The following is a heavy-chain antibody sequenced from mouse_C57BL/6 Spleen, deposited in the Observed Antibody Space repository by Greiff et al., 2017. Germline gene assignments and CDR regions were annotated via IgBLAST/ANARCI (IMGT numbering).Heavy chain of an antibody. Sequence: VHVKQSGAELVRPGASVKLSCTASGFNIKDYYMHWVKQRPEQGLEWIGRIDPEDGDTEYAPKFQGKATMTADTSSNTAYLQLSSLTSEYTAVYYCTTSILYDYYAMDYWGQGTSVTVSS. J-gene: IGHJ4*01. CDR3: TTSILYDYYAMDY. D-gene: IGHD2-3*01. CDR2: IDPEDGDT. CDR1: GFNIKDYY. V-gene: IGHV14-1*01.